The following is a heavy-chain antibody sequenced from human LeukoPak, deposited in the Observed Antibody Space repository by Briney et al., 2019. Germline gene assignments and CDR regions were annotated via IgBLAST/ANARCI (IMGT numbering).Heavy chain of an antibody. CDR3: ARVTSRDPAFDY. Sequence: AVSLTRSCTASGLTISDSYMTWVRQAPGKGLECVAVTYVDGTTYYADSVRGRFTISRDKSKNTLYLQLNRLRVEDTALYYCARVTSRDPAFDYWGQGTPVTVSS. V-gene: IGHV3-66*01. D-gene: IGHD2-2*01. CDR2: TYVDGTT. CDR1: GLTISDSY. J-gene: IGHJ4*02.